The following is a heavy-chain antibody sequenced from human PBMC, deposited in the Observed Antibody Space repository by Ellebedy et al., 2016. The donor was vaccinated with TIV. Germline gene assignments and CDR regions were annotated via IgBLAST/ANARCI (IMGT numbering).Heavy chain of an antibody. CDR3: ARACIAAVGSDY. V-gene: IGHV3-7*04. D-gene: IGHD6-13*01. J-gene: IGHJ4*02. CDR1: AFTFSRNW. Sequence: GESLKISCAVSAFTFSRNWMSWVRQTPGKGLEWVVNIKQEGSEKKYVDSVKGRFSISRDNANNSQYLQMNSLRVEDTVVYYCARACIAAVGSDYWGQGTLVTVSS. CDR2: IKQEGSEK.